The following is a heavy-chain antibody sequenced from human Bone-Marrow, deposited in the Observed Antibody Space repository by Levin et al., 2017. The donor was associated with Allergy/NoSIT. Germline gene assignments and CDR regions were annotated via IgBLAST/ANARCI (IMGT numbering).Heavy chain of an antibody. J-gene: IGHJ6*02. CDR2: ISSSSSTI. CDR1: GFTFSSYS. Sequence: GGSLRLSCAASGFTFSSYSMNWVRQAPGKGLEWVSYISSSSSTIYYADSVKGRFTISRDNAKNSLYLQMNSLRAEDTAVYYCAREYCSSTSCYDYYYYGMDVWGQGTTVTVSS. D-gene: IGHD2-2*01. CDR3: AREYCSSTSCYDYYYYGMDV. V-gene: IGHV3-48*01.